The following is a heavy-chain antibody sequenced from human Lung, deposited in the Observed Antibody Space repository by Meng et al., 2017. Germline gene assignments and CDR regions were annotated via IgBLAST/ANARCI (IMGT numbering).Heavy chain of an antibody. J-gene: IGHJ5*02. CDR3: VTTRPVGSDYYSTSDYWFDP. Sequence: QVQLVQSGAEMKKPGASVTVSCKVFVYTLTELSMHWVRQAPGKGLEWMGGFDPEDGETIYAQKFQGRVTMTEDTSTDTAYMELSSLRSEDTAVYYCVTTRPVGSDYYSTSDYWFDPWGQGTLVTVSS. D-gene: IGHD2-21*01. V-gene: IGHV1-24*01. CDR1: VYTLTELS. CDR2: FDPEDGET.